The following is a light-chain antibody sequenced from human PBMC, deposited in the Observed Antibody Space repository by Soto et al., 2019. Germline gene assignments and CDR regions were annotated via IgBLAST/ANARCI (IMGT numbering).Light chain of an antibody. J-gene: IGKJ1*01. CDR3: HQYNNWPPGT. CDR2: GAS. V-gene: IGKV3-15*01. Sequence: EIVMTQSPVTLSVSPGERATLSCRASQSLGSNLAWYQQKPGQAPRLLIYGASTRATGVPARFSGSGSGTECTLTISSLQSEDFAVYYCHQYNNWPPGTFGQGTKVEIK. CDR1: QSLGSN.